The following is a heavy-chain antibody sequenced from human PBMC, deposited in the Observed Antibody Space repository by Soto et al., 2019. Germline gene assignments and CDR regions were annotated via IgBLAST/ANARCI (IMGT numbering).Heavy chain of an antibody. CDR3: ATLRGSYSRDAFDI. J-gene: IGHJ3*02. D-gene: IGHD1-26*01. CDR1: GYTLTELS. Sequence: ASVKVSCKVSGYTLTELSMHWVRQAPGKGLEWMGGFDPEDGETIYAQKFQGRVTMTEDTSTDTAYMELSSLRSEDTAVYYCATLRGSYSRDAFDIWGQGTMVTVSS. CDR2: FDPEDGET. V-gene: IGHV1-24*01.